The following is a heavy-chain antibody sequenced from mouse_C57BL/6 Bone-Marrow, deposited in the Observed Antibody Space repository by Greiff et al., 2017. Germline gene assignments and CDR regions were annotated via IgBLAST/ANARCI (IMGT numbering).Heavy chain of an antibody. CDR2: ISSGSSTI. V-gene: IGHV5-17*01. D-gene: IGHD2-2*01. CDR3: ARGYLDY. CDR1: GFTFSDYG. J-gene: IGHJ2*01. Sequence: EVHLVESGGGLVKPGGSLKLSCAASGFTFSDYGMHWVRQAPEKGLEWVAYISSGSSTIYYADTVKGRFTIYSDNAKHTLFLQMTSLRAEDTAMYYCARGYLDYWGQGTTLTVSS.